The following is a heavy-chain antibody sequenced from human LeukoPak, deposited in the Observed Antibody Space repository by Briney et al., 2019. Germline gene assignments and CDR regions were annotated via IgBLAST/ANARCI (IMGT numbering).Heavy chain of an antibody. Sequence: SETLSLTCTVSGGSISTYYWSWIRQPPGKGLEWIGYIYYSGSTSYNPSLKSRVTISVDTSKNQFSLKLSSVTAADTAVYYCAKNQSYYLGIDLWGQGTTVTVSS. J-gene: IGHJ6*02. CDR1: GGSISTYY. V-gene: IGHV4-59*01. CDR3: AKNQSYYLGIDL. CDR2: IYYSGST.